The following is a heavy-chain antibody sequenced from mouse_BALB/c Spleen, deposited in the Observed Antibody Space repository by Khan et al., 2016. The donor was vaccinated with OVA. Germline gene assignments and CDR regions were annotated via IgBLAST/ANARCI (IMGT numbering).Heavy chain of an antibody. CDR2: ISTYSGNT. CDR3: ARPAYDGYYDY. V-gene: IGHV1S137*01. CDR1: GYIFTDYA. J-gene: IGHJ2*01. D-gene: IGHD2-3*01. Sequence: VQLQESGPELVRPGVSVKISCKGSGYIFTDYAMHWVKQSHAKSLEWIGLISTYSGNTNYNQKFKGKATMTVDKSSSTAYMELARLTSEYCAIYYCARPAYDGYYDYWGQGTTLTVSA.